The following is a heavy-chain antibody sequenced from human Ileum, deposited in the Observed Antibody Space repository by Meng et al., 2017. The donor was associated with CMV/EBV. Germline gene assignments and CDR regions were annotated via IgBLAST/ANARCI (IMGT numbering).Heavy chain of an antibody. J-gene: IGHJ4*02. Sequence: GALRLSCAASGFTFSSYAMSWVRQAPGKGLEWVSVISGSGDSTYYADSVKGRFTISRDNSKNTLYLQVDSLRAEDTAVYYCARDSGRYCSGGSCYSTDWGQGTLVTVSS. CDR2: ISGSGDST. V-gene: IGHV3-23*01. CDR1: GFTFSSYA. CDR3: ARDSGRYCSGGSCYSTD. D-gene: IGHD2-15*01.